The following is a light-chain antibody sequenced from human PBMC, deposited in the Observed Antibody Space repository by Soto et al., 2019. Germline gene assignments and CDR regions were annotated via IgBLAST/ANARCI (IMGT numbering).Light chain of an antibody. CDR2: GAS. Sequence: EIVLTQSPGTLSLSPGERATLSCRASQSVGSNYLAWYQQKPGQAPRLLMYGASTRAAGIPDRFSGSGSGTDFILTISRLEPEDSALYYCQQYGRSPPRTFGGGTKVDIK. CDR1: QSVGSNY. CDR3: QQYGRSPPRT. J-gene: IGKJ4*02. V-gene: IGKV3-20*01.